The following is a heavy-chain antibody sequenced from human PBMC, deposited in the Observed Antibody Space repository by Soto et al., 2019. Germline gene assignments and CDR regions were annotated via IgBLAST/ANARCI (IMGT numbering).Heavy chain of an antibody. J-gene: IGHJ4*02. CDR1: GGSFSGYY. CDR2: INHSGST. D-gene: IGHD5-18*01. Sequence: QVQLQQWGAGLLKPSETLSLTCAVYGGSFSGYYWSWIRQPPGKGLEWIGEINHSGSTNYNPSLKSRVTISVDTSKNQFSLKLSSVTAADTAVYYCASQRGQLWPYWGQGTLVTVSS. V-gene: IGHV4-34*01. CDR3: ASQRGQLWPY.